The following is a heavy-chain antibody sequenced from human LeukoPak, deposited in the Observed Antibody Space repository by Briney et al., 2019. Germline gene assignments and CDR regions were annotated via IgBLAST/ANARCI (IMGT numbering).Heavy chain of an antibody. CDR3: AKDVAGGTTHWYFDL. Sequence: GGSLRLSCAASGFTFSSYGMHWVRQAPGKGLEWVSLISYDGSNKYYADSVKGRFTISRDNSKNTLYLQMNSLRAEDTAVYYWAKDVAGGTTHWYFDLWGRGTLVTVSS. CDR1: GFTFSSYG. D-gene: IGHD2-15*01. CDR2: ISYDGSNK. J-gene: IGHJ2*01. V-gene: IGHV3-30*18.